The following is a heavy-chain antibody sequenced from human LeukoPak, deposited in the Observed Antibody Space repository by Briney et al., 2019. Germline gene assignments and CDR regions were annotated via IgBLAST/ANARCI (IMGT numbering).Heavy chain of an antibody. Sequence: GGSLRLSCAASGFTFDDYAMHWVRQAPGKGLEWVSGISWNSGSIGYADSVKGRFTISRDNAKNSLYLQMNSLRAGDTALYYCAKDLSYDTNYFDYWGQGTLVTVSS. CDR3: AKDLSYDTNYFDY. V-gene: IGHV3-9*01. CDR1: GFTFDDYA. D-gene: IGHD3-10*01. J-gene: IGHJ4*02. CDR2: ISWNSGSI.